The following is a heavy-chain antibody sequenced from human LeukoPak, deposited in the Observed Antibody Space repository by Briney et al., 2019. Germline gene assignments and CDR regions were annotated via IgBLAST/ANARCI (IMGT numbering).Heavy chain of an antibody. V-gene: IGHV3-74*01. CDR1: GFTFSSYW. CDR2: IYNDGSST. CDR3: ARDDTRGFGY. Sequence: PGGSLRLSRAASGFTFSSYWMHWVRQAPGKGLVWVSRIYNDGSSTSYADSVKGRFTISRDNAKNTLYLQMNSLRAEDTAVYYCARDDTRGFGYWGQGTLVTVSS. J-gene: IGHJ4*02.